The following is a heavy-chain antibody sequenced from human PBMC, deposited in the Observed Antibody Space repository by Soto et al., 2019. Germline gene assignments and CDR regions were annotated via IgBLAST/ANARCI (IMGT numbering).Heavy chain of an antibody. D-gene: IGHD4-17*01. CDR2: ISYDGSNK. CDR3: ANMDTVTVGKYYYYGMDV. J-gene: IGHJ6*02. Sequence: QVQLVESGGGVVQPGRSLRLSCAASGFTFSSYGMHWVRQAPGKGLEWVAVISYDGSNKYYADSVKGRFTISRDNSKNTLYLQMNSLRAEDTAVYYCANMDTVTVGKYYYYGMDVWGQGTTVTVSS. CDR1: GFTFSSYG. V-gene: IGHV3-30*18.